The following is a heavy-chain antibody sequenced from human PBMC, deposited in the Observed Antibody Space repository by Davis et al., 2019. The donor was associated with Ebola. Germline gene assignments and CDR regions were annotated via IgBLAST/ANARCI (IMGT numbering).Heavy chain of an antibody. J-gene: IGHJ4*02. Sequence: SSVPVSRLPSLCLHRSHVSLSPGPPLRQRLEWHGSPIPSFGTANYAQKFQGRVTITADESTSTAYMELSSLRSEDTAVYYCARVRQDYGDPPFDYWGQGTLVTVSS. CDR3: ARVRQDYGDPPFDY. CDR1: LCLHRSHV. CDR2: PIPSFGTA. D-gene: IGHD4-17*01. V-gene: IGHV1-69*13.